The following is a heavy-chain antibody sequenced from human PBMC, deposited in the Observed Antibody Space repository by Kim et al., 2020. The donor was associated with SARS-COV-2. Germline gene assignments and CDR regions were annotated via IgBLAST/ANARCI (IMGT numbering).Heavy chain of an antibody. J-gene: IGHJ6*02. V-gene: IGHV6-1*01. CDR2: TYYRSRWFN. D-gene: IGHD3-10*01. CDR1: GDGVSSTSAA. CDR3: AGGRLTMVRGVVITYYGVDV. Sequence: SQTLSLTCVISGDGVSSTSAAWNWIRQSPSGGLEWLGRTYYRSRWFNDFALSVKSRITINPDTSKNQFSLQLTSVTPEDTAVYYCAGGRLTMVRGVVITYYGVDVWGQGTTVTVSS.